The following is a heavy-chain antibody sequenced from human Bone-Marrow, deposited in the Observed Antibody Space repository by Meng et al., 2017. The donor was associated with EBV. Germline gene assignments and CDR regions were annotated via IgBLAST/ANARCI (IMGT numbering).Heavy chain of an antibody. D-gene: IGHD3-10*01. CDR1: GGTFRGDA. V-gene: IGHV1-69*01. Sequence: QEVRPRAGGKKPGPSVMVPCNASGGTFRGDAISWVRQAPGQGLVWMGGLNSMTGVAHYAQKFQDRVSIIADESTSTHYLELSSLRSEDTAIYFCASESGRGFTPDYWGQGTLVTVSS. CDR3: ASESGRGFTPDY. J-gene: IGHJ4*02. CDR2: LNSMTGVA.